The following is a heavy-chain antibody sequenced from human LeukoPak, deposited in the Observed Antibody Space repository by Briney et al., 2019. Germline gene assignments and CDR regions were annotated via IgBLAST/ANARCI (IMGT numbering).Heavy chain of an antibody. D-gene: IGHD3-16*02. CDR1: GYSFTSYA. J-gene: IGHJ5*02. V-gene: IGHV1-46*01. CDR3: ARDNSVGDIAWWFDP. Sequence: GASVKVSCKASGYSFTSYAINWVRQAPGQGLEWMGLINPSGSSTLYAQKFQGRVTMTRDMSTTTDYMELSSLRSEDTAVYYCARDNSVGDIAWWFDPWGQGTLVTVSS. CDR2: INPSGSST.